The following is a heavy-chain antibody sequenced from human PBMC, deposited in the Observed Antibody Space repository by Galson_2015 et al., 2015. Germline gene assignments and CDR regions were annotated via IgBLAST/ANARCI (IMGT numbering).Heavy chain of an antibody. J-gene: IGHJ6*02. Sequence: ETLSLTCTVSGGSISSSSYYWGWIRQPPGKGLEWIGSIYYSGSTYYNLSLKSRVTISVDTSKNQFSLKLSSVTAADTAVYYCARGDRSSTSCYGPYYYGMDVWGQGTTVTVSS. CDR3: ARGDRSSTSCYGPYYYGMDV. D-gene: IGHD2-2*01. V-gene: IGHV4-39*01. CDR2: IYYSGST. CDR1: GGSISSSSYY.